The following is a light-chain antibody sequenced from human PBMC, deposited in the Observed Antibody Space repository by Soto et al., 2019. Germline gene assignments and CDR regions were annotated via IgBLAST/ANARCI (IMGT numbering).Light chain of an antibody. J-gene: IGKJ2*01. Sequence: EIVMTQSPATLSVSPGDTATLSCRASQSVLNNLAWYQQKAGQAPRLLIYGASTRFSGIPARISGSGSGTEFSLTISSLQSEDFAVYVCQQYNYWPGTFGQGTKLEIK. V-gene: IGKV3-15*01. CDR3: QQYNYWPGT. CDR2: GAS. CDR1: QSVLNN.